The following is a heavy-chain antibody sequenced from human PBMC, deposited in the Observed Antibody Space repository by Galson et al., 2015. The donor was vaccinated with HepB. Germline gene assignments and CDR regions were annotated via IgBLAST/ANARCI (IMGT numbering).Heavy chain of an antibody. Sequence: QSGAEVKKPGESLKISCQVSGYTFPNYWIGWVRQMPGKGLEWMGTIFPSDSDTRYSPSFQGQVTISADNPINTAYLQWTRLKASDTAIYYCARRPRKDAFDIWGQGTMVTVSS. CDR2: IFPSDSDT. J-gene: IGHJ3*02. CDR3: ARRPRKDAFDI. CDR1: GYTFPNYW. V-gene: IGHV5-51*01.